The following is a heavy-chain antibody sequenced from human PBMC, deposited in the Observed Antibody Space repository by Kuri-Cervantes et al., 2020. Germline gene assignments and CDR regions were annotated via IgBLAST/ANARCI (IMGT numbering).Heavy chain of an antibody. CDR2: ISSSSSYI. Sequence: GGSLRLSCAASGVTVSGSYMSWVRQAPGKGLEWVAAISSSSSYIYYADSVKGRFTISRDNSKNTLYLQMNSLRAEDTAVYYCAKGGHRKPWELLRKEYFQHWGQGTLVTVSS. V-gene: IGHV3-21*04. D-gene: IGHD1-26*01. CDR3: AKGGHRKPWELLRKEYFQH. CDR1: GVTVSGSY. J-gene: IGHJ1*01.